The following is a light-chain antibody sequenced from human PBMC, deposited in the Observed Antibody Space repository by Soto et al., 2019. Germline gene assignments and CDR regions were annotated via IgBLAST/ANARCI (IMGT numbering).Light chain of an antibody. J-gene: IGKJ4*01. Sequence: IVMTQSPATLSVSPGERATLSCRASQSVNSNLAWYQQKPGQAPRILIYGASTRATAIPARFSGSGSGTEFTLTITSLQSEDFAVYYCQQYIDWPRTFGGGTKVEIK. CDR1: QSVNSN. CDR2: GAS. V-gene: IGKV3-15*01. CDR3: QQYIDWPRT.